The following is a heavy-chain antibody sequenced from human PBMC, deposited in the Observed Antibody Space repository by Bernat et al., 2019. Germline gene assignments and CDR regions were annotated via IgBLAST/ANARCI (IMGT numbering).Heavy chain of an antibody. Sequence: EVQLVESGGDLVQPGGSLRLSCAASGFTFSIYSMNWVRQAPGKGLEWVSYINGSGSLIYLADSVKGRFTISRDNAKNSLFLQMNSLRAEDTAVYYCARLTRGQILGNWGQGTLVPVAS. CDR2: INGSGSLI. V-gene: IGHV3-48*01. CDR1: GFTFSIYS. CDR3: ARLTRGQILGN. D-gene: IGHD3-3*01. J-gene: IGHJ4*02.